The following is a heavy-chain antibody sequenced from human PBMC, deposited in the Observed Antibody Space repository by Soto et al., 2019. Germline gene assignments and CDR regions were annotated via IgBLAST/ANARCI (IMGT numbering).Heavy chain of an antibody. Sequence: SETLSLTCAVYGGSFSGYYWSWIRQPPGKGLEWIGEINHSGSTNYNPSLKSRVTISVDTSKNQFSLKLSSVTAADTAVYYCARAYGGSGSYYNVQGYYYYGMDVWGQGTTVTVSS. V-gene: IGHV4-34*01. CDR3: ARAYGGSGSYYNVQGYYYYGMDV. CDR2: INHSGST. J-gene: IGHJ6*02. D-gene: IGHD3-10*01. CDR1: GGSFSGYY.